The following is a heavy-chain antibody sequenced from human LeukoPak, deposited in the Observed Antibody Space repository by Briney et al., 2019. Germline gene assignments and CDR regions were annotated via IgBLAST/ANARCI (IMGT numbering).Heavy chain of an antibody. D-gene: IGHD6-19*01. CDR2: INWNGGST. Sequence: GGSLRLSCVASGFTFDDYAMNWVRQAPGKGLEWVSGINWNGGSTGYSESVKGRFAISRDNGENSLYLQMNSLRVDDTALYYCARPHSSGWYGAFDIWGQGTMVTVSS. CDR1: GFTFDDYA. CDR3: ARPHSSGWYGAFDI. J-gene: IGHJ3*02. V-gene: IGHV3-20*04.